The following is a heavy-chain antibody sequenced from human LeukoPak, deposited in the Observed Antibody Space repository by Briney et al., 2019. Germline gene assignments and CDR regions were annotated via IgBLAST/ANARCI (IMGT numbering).Heavy chain of an antibody. Sequence: SETLSLTCTVSDDSISDYYRGWIRQPPGKGLEWIGYFYNSGRSTYNPSLKSRVTISADTSKNHFSLKLNSVTTADTAVYYCTRGAGWLIDYWGQGILVTVSS. J-gene: IGHJ4*02. CDR3: TRGAGWLIDY. CDR1: DDSISDYY. D-gene: IGHD3-16*01. V-gene: IGHV4-59*01. CDR2: FYNSGRS.